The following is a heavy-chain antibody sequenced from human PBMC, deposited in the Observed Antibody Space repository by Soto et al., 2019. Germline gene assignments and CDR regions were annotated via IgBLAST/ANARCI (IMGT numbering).Heavy chain of an antibody. CDR1: GFVVRTSD. D-gene: IGHD3-22*01. CDR3: VPRLNPRVPDH. Sequence: GGSLRLSCEVSGFVVRTSDASWVRQAPGKGLEWLAVIIAWGQTIYSAESARGRFTISRDDAKNTLHLQIDSLTVEDTAVYYCVPRLNPRVPDHWGQGTLVTVSS. CDR2: IIAWGQTI. V-gene: IGHV3-23*01. J-gene: IGHJ4*02.